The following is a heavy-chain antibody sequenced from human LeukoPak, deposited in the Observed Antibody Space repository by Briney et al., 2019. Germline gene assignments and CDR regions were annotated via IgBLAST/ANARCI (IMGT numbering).Heavy chain of an antibody. CDR1: GFTFSSSE. J-gene: IGHJ4*02. V-gene: IGHV3-48*03. Sequence: GGSLRLSCAASGFTFSSSEMNWVRQAPGRGLEWVSYISSSGSTIYYADSVKGRFTISRDNAKNSLYLQMNSLRAEDTAVYYCASNVDTATRAYWGQGTLVTVTS. CDR2: ISSSGSTI. CDR3: ASNVDTATRAY. D-gene: IGHD5-18*01.